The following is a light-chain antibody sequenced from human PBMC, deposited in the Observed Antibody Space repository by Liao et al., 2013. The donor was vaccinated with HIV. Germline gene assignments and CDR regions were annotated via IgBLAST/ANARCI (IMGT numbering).Light chain of an antibody. J-gene: IGLJ1*01. CDR3: QVWDRSSDHPGV. CDR2: YDS. Sequence: SYVLTQPPSVSVAPGKTARITCGGDNIGSKTVHWYQQKPGQAPVLVIYYDSDRPSGIPERFSGSNSGNTATLTISRVEAGDEADYYCQVWDRSSDHPGVFGTGTKVTVL. CDR1: NIGSKT. V-gene: IGLV3-21*01.